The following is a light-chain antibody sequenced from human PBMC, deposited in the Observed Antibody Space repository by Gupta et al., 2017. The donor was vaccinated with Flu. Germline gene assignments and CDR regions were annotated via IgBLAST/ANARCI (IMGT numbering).Light chain of an antibody. Sequence: DVVMTKSPLPRPVTLGQPASISCRSSESLVYSDGTTYLSWFQQRPDQSPRRLIYNVSNRVSGVPDRFSGSGSGTDFTLKISRVEAEDVGVYYCMQGTHWPPITFGQGTRLEIK. CDR1: ESLVYSDGTTY. J-gene: IGKJ5*01. CDR2: NVS. CDR3: MQGTHWPPIT. V-gene: IGKV2-30*01.